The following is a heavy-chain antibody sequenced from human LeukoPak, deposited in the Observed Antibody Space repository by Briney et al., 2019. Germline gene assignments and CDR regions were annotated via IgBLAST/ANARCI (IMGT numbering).Heavy chain of an antibody. CDR1: GFSAGGYW. D-gene: IGHD2-2*01. J-gene: IGHJ4*02. CDR2: IKYDGSAK. V-gene: IGHV3-7*01. Sequence: PGGSLRLSCAASGFSAGGYWMSWVRQAPGKGLEWVAIIKYDGSAKRYVDSVKGRFTISRGNIQNSLYLELNSLRSDDTAVYYCVRVQQSVVHFYFDSWGQGTLVTVSS. CDR3: VRVQQSVVHFYFDS.